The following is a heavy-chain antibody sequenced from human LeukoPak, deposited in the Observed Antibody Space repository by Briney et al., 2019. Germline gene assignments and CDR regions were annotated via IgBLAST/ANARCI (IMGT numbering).Heavy chain of an antibody. J-gene: IGHJ6*02. Sequence: SEALSLTCTVSGGSISSYYWSWIRQPAGKGLEWIGRIYTSGSTNYNPSLKSRVTMSVDTSKNQFSLKLSSVTAADTAVYYCARDKGYGSGSTLLYYYYGMDVWGQGTTVTVSS. CDR2: IYTSGST. CDR3: ARDKGYGSGSTLLYYYYGMDV. D-gene: IGHD3-10*01. V-gene: IGHV4-4*07. CDR1: GGSISSYY.